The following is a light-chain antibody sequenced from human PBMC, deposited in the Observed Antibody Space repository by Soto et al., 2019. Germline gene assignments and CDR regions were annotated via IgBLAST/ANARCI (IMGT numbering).Light chain of an antibody. CDR3: QQYKSFSLT. Sequence: DIQMTQSPSTLSASVGDRVTITCRASQSISSWLAWYQQKPGKAPKLLIYNTSNLESGVPSRFSGSGSGTEFSLTISSLQPDDFATYYCQQYKSFSLTFGGGTRVEVK. CDR2: NTS. J-gene: IGKJ4*01. V-gene: IGKV1-5*03. CDR1: QSISSW.